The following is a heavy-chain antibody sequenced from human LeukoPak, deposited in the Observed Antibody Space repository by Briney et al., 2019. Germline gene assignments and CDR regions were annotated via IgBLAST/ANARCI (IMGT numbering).Heavy chain of an antibody. Sequence: SETLSLTCIVSGGSISSSSYYWGWIRQPPGKGLEWIGSIYYSGSTYYNPSLKSRVTISVDTSKNQFSLKLSSVTAADTAVYYCARRLKTAYYYGSGSYYNPPYNWFDPWGQGTLVTVSS. D-gene: IGHD3-10*01. V-gene: IGHV4-39*01. J-gene: IGHJ5*02. CDR3: ARRLKTAYYYGSGSYYNPPYNWFDP. CDR1: GGSISSSSYY. CDR2: IYYSGST.